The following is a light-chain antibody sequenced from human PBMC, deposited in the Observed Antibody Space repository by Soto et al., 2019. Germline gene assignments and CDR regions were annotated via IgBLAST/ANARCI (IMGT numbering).Light chain of an antibody. V-gene: IGKV1-39*01. CDR1: QSISSY. J-gene: IGKJ4*01. CDR2: AAS. Sequence: DIQMTQSPSSLSASVGDRVTITCRASQSISSYLNWYQQKPGKAPKLLIYAASSLQSGVPSRFSGSGSGTDFTLTISSLQPEDFATYYCQQSYSTPDTFGGETTVEIK. CDR3: QQSYSTPDT.